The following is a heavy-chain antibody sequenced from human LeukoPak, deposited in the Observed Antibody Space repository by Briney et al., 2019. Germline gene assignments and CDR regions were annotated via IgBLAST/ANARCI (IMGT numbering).Heavy chain of an antibody. D-gene: IGHD4-17*01. Sequence: PSETLSLTCTVSGGSINIYYWSWIRQPAGKGLEWIGRIYTSGSTNYNPSLKSRVTMSVDTSKNQFSLKLSSVTAADTAVYYCARGPLTVTRGFDPWGQGTLVTVSS. V-gene: IGHV4-4*07. CDR1: GGSINIYY. CDR2: IYTSGST. CDR3: ARGPLTVTRGFDP. J-gene: IGHJ5*02.